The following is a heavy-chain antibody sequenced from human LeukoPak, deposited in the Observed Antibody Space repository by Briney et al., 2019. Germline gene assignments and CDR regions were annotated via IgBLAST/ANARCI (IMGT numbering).Heavy chain of an antibody. CDR2: IKQDGSAK. J-gene: IGHJ4*02. Sequence: GGSLRLSCAASGFTFSSYWMSWVRQAPGKGLEWVANIKQDGSAKYFLDSVKGRFTISRDNAKNSLYLQMNSLRAEDTAVYYCARVDCSSTSCYSGFSYFDYWGQGTLVTVSS. CDR3: ARVDCSSTSCYSGFSYFDY. D-gene: IGHD2-2*01. CDR1: GFTFSSYW. V-gene: IGHV3-7*01.